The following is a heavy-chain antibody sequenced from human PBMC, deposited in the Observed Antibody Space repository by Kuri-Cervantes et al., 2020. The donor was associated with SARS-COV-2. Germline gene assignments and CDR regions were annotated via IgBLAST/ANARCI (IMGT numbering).Heavy chain of an antibody. CDR1: GGSMTSGEYY. V-gene: IGHV4-30-4*01. J-gene: IGHJ6*02. D-gene: IGHD3-3*01. CDR3: ARPSITIFGVVVDV. CDR2: TFSSGST. Sequence: SETLSLTCTVSGGSMTSGEYYWSWIRQSPGEGLQWIGYTFSSGSTYYNPSLKSRVAISVDTSKNQFSLKLSSVTAADTAVYYCARPSITIFGVVVDVWGQGTTVTVSS.